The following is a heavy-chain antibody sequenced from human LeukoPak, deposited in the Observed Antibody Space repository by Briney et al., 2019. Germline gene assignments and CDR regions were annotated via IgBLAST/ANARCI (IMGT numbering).Heavy chain of an antibody. CDR3: ARGPGMATIKD. D-gene: IGHD5-24*01. J-gene: IGHJ4*02. Sequence: PSETLSLTCTVSGGSIRSYHWSWIRQPPGKGLEWIGYIYYSGSTNYNPSLKSRVSISIDTSKNQFSLKLSSVTAADTAVYYCARGPGMATIKDWGQGTLVTVSS. CDR1: GGSIRSYH. CDR2: IYYSGST. V-gene: IGHV4-59*01.